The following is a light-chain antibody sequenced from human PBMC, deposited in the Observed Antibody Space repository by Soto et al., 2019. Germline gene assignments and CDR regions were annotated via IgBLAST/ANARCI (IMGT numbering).Light chain of an antibody. J-gene: IGKJ4*01. V-gene: IGKV3-15*01. CDR1: ETVQSN. Sequence: ETVMTQSPATLSVSPGERATLSCRASETVQSNLAWYQQRPGQAPRLLIYSASTRPTGIPARFSGSGFGIECPLTISSLQSEDFAVYYCQQHNNWPVTFGGGTKVEIK. CDR3: QQHNNWPVT. CDR2: SAS.